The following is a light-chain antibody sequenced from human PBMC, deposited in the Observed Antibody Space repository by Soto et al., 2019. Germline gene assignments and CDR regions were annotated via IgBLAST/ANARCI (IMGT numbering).Light chain of an antibody. CDR3: CSYAGGYTHV. V-gene: IGLV2-11*01. CDR1: RSDIGGYNF. J-gene: IGLJ1*01. CDR2: DVI. Sequence: ALTQPRSVSGSPGQSVTISCTGTRSDIGGYNFVSWYQQHPGQAPKLIIYDVIKRPSGVPDRFSGSKSGNTASLTIYGLQAEDEADYYCCSYAGGYTHVFGTGTKVTVL.